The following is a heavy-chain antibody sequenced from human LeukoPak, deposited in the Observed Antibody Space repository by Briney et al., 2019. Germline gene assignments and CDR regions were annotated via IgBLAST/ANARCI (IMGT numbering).Heavy chain of an antibody. CDR3: ARVPLRYFDWLSDDNDAFDI. J-gene: IGHJ3*02. CDR1: GFTFSSYA. V-gene: IGHV3-30-3*01. D-gene: IGHD3-9*01. Sequence: GGSLRLSCAASGFTFSSYAMHWVRQAPGKGLEWVAVISYDGSNKYYADSVKGRFTISRDNSKNTLYLQMNSLRAEDTAVYYCARVPLRYFDWLSDDNDAFDIWGQGTMVTVSS. CDR2: ISYDGSNK.